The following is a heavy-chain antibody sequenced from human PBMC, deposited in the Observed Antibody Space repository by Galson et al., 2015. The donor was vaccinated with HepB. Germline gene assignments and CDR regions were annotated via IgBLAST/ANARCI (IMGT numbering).Heavy chain of an antibody. J-gene: IGHJ3*01. V-gene: IGHV3-53*01. CDR3: ARGHVSTTIGAVDF. Sequence: SLRLSCAASGFTVSNSYMSWVRQAPGKGLEWVSVIYGGGSTYYAASVWGRFTISRDNSKNTLYLQMNSLRAEDTAVYFCARGHVSTTIGAVDFWGQGAIVAVSS. D-gene: IGHD1-26*01. CDR1: GFTVSNSY. CDR2: IYGGGST.